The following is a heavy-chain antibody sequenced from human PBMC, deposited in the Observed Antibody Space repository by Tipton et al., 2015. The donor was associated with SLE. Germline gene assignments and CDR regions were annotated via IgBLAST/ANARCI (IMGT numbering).Heavy chain of an antibody. Sequence: TLSLTCAVYGGSFSGYYWSWIRQPPGKGLEWIGEVNHSGSTNYNPSLKSRVTIFVDTSKNQFSLKLRSVTAADTAVYYCARVVAVSATHYYDMDVWGQGTTVTVSS. D-gene: IGHD2-21*01. J-gene: IGHJ6*02. CDR3: ARVVAVSATHYYDMDV. V-gene: IGHV4-34*01. CDR1: GGSFSGYY. CDR2: VNHSGST.